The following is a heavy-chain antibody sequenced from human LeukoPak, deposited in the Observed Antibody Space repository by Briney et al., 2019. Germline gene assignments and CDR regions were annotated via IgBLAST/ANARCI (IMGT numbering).Heavy chain of an antibody. CDR1: GFAFSDYY. CDR3: ARPRGGGNFDY. Sequence: GGSLSLSWAASGFAFSDYYMSWIRQAPGKGLEWVSYISSSGSTIYYADSVKGRFTISRDNAKNSLYLQMNSLRAEDTAVYYCARPRGGGNFDYWGQGTLVTVSS. CDR2: ISSSGSTI. D-gene: IGHD3-16*01. J-gene: IGHJ4*02. V-gene: IGHV3-11*01.